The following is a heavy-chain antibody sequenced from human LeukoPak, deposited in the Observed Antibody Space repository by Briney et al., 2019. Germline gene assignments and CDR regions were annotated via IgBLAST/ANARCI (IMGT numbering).Heavy chain of an antibody. CDR3: VSSSWAFDF. CDR1: GFTFSSYA. CDR2: IYRSGRT. J-gene: IGHJ4*02. V-gene: IGHV4-59*05. D-gene: IGHD6-13*01. Sequence: GSLRLSCAASGFTFSSYAMSWVRQPPGMGLEWIGSIYRSGRTYYNPSLKSRAILSVDTSKNHFSLKVNSVTATDTAVYYCVSSSWAFDFWGQGTLVTVSS.